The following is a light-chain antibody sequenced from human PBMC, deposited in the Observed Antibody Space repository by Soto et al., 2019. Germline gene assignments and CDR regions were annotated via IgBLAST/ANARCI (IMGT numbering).Light chain of an antibody. CDR3: QQYNNWPLWT. CDR2: GAS. J-gene: IGKJ1*01. CDR1: QSVSSN. V-gene: IGKV3-15*01. Sequence: EIVMTQSPATLSVSPGERATLSCRASQSVSSNLAWYQQKPGQAPRLLIYGASTRATGIPARFSGSGSGTEFTLTISSLQSEDFAVYYCQQYNNWPLWTFGQGTTLEIK.